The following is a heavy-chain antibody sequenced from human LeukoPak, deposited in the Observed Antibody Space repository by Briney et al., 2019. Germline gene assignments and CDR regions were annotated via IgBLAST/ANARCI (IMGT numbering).Heavy chain of an antibody. V-gene: IGHV4-38-2*02. CDR3: ARGTYGYYMDV. CDR2: IYRSGST. J-gene: IGHJ6*03. CDR1: NYSISNSLY. Sequence: SETLSLTCSGSNYSISNSLYWGWLRQHPGMGLEWIGSIYRSGSTFYNPSLKSRVTISLDTSKNQFSLKLSSVTAADTAVYFCARGTYGYYMDVWGKGTTVTVSS. D-gene: IGHD4-17*01.